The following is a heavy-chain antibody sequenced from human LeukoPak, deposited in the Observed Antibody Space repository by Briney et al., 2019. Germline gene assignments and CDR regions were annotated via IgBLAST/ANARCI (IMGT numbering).Heavy chain of an antibody. V-gene: IGHV1-2*02. CDR3: ARDRESLWSPIAVAGPPRY. J-gene: IGHJ4*02. CDR2: INPNSGGT. Sequence: GASVKVSCKASGYTFTGYYMHWVRQAPGQGLEWMGWINPNSGGTNYAQKFQGRVTMTRDTSISTAYMELSRLGSDDTAVYYCARDRESLWSPIAVAGPPRYWGQGTLVTVSS. CDR1: GYTFTGYY. D-gene: IGHD6-19*01.